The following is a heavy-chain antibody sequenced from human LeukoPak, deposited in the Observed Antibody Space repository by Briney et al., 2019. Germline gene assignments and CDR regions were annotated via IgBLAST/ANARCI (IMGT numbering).Heavy chain of an antibody. D-gene: IGHD3-22*01. V-gene: IGHV3-53*01. CDR2: IYSGGST. CDR3: AREVGYYDSSGYYSANWFDP. CDR1: GFTVSSNY. J-gene: IGHJ5*02. Sequence: GGSRRLSCAASGFTVSSNYMSWVRQAPGKGLEWVSVIYSGGSTYYADSVKGRFTISRDNSKNTLYLQMNSLRAEDTAVYYCAREVGYYDSSGYYSANWFDPWGQGTLVTVSS.